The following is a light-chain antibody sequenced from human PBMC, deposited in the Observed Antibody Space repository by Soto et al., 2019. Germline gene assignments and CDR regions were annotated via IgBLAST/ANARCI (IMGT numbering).Light chain of an antibody. CDR1: EIVRTF. J-gene: IGKJ1*01. CDR2: GAS. Sequence: VLTQSPATLSWPPGDRPPPSGRAGEIVRTFVDWYQQKPGQPPRLPIYGASNRATDIPARFSGSGSGTDFTLTISNLEPEDFAVYYCQQHSHWPPWTFGQGTRVEIQ. V-gene: IGKV3-11*01. CDR3: QQHSHWPPWT.